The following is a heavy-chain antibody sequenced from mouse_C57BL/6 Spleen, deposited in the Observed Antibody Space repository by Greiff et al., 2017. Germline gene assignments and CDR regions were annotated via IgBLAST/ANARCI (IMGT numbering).Heavy chain of an antibody. Sequence: VQLQQSGAELVRPGASVKLSCTASGFNIKDDYMHWVKQRPEQGLEWIGWIDPENGDTEYASKFQGKATITADTSSNTAYLQLRSLTSEDTAVYYCTPYRPPFDYWGQGTTLTVSS. CDR2: IDPENGDT. V-gene: IGHV14-4*01. CDR3: TPYRPPFDY. D-gene: IGHD2-14*01. J-gene: IGHJ2*01. CDR1: GFNIKDDY.